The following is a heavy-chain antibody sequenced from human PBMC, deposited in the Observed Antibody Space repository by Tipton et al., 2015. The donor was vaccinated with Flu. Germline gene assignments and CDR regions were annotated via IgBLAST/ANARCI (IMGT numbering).Heavy chain of an antibody. CDR1: GGSMSSQY. CDR3: ARARSYYCLDY. Sequence: TLSLTCYVSGGSMSSQYWSWIRQPPGKGLEWIGYIYNSGSTDFNPSLKSRVTISLDTAKNQFSLKLSSVTAADTAVYYCARARSYYCLDYWGQGTLVTVSS. J-gene: IGHJ4*02. V-gene: IGHV4-59*11. D-gene: IGHD1-26*01. CDR2: IYNSGST.